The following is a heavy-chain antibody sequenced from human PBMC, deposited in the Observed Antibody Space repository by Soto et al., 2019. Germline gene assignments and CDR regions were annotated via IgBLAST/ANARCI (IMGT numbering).Heavy chain of an antibody. CDR1: GYTFTSYG. CDR3: ARGGAEAYYNFWIGYSIRY. J-gene: IGHJ4*02. CDR2: ISAYNGNT. Sequence: QVQLVQSGAEVKKPGTSVKVSCKASGYTFTSYGISWVRQAPGQGLEWMGWISAYNGNTNYAQKFQGRVTMTTDTTTSTAYLQLRSLRSDHPAVYYCARGGAEAYYNFWIGYSIRYWGQGTLVTVSS. V-gene: IGHV1-18*01. D-gene: IGHD3-3*01.